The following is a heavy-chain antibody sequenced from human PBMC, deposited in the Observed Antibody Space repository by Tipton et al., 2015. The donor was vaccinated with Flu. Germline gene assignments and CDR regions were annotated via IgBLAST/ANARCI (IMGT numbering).Heavy chain of an antibody. CDR3: ARLSYYDVDLKNFYFDY. CDR2: IYPSGTT. V-gene: IGHV4-39*01. Sequence: TLSLTCTVSSGSIRSTNYFCAWIRQPPGKRLELIGSIYPSGTTYYNPSLKSRVTISIDTSKSQFSLMLKPLTAADTAVYYCARLSYYDVDLKNFYFDYWGQGALVTVSS. CDR1: SGSIRSTNYF. J-gene: IGHJ4*02. D-gene: IGHD3-10*02.